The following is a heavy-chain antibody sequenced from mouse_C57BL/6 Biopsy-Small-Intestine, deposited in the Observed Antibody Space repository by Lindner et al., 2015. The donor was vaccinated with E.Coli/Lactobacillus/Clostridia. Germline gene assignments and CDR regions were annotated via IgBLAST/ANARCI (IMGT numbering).Heavy chain of an antibody. J-gene: IGHJ4*01. V-gene: IGHV5-6-2*01. CDR2: INSNGGST. D-gene: IGHD2-5*01. CDR3: SRLAYYSNFGTMDY. Sequence: VQLQESGGGLVKPLGSLKLSCAASGFTFSTYAMSWVRQTPEKRLEWVAAINSNGGSTFYPDTVKDRFTVSRDNANNTLYLQMSSLRSEDTALYYCSRLAYYSNFGTMDYWGQGTSVTVSS. CDR1: GFTFSTYA.